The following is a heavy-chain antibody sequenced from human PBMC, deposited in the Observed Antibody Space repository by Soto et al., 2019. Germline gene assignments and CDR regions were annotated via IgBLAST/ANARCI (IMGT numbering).Heavy chain of an antibody. CDR3: AREARWDSGAFDY. CDR2: ISYDGSNK. J-gene: IGHJ4*02. Sequence: QVQLVESGGGVVQPGRSLRLSCAASGFTFSSYAMHWVRQAPGKGLEWVAVISYDGSNKYYADSVKGRFTISTDNSKNTLYLQMNSLRAEDTAVYYCAREARWDSGAFDYWGQGTLVTVSS. V-gene: IGHV3-30-3*01. D-gene: IGHD1-26*01. CDR1: GFTFSSYA.